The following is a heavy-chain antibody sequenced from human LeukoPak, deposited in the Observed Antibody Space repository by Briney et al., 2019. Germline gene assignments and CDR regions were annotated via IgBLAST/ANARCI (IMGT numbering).Heavy chain of an antibody. V-gene: IGHV1-69*13. Sequence: SVKVSCKASGGTFSSYAISWVRQAPGQGLEWMGGIIPFLGTANYAHKFQGRVTITADESTSTAYMELSSLRSEDTAVYYCARSLASKPRYFDYWGQGTLVTVSS. CDR1: GGTFSSYA. CDR2: IIPFLGTA. CDR3: ARSLASKPRYFDY. J-gene: IGHJ4*02.